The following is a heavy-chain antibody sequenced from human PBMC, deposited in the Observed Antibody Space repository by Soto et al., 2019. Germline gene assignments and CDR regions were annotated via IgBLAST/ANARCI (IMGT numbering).Heavy chain of an antibody. CDR1: GFTFSSYA. CDR2: ISYDGSNK. D-gene: IGHD6-13*01. J-gene: IGHJ4*02. V-gene: IGHV3-30-3*01. Sequence: PGGSLRLSCAASGFTFSSYAMHWVRQAPGKGLERVAVISYDGSNKYYADSVKGRFTISRDNSKNTLYLQMNSLRAEDTAVYYCARDLIWYSSSWQIDYWGQGTLVTVSS. CDR3: ARDLIWYSSSWQIDY.